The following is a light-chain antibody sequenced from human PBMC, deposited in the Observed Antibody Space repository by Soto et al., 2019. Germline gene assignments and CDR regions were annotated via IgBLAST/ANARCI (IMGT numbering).Light chain of an antibody. CDR2: DVG. CDR3: NSYRTVSTYV. J-gene: IGLJ1*01. V-gene: IGLV2-14*01. Sequence: QSALTQPASVSGSPGQSITIACTGTSSDIGGYNFVSWYQQHPGKAPKLLFYDVGNRPSGVSNRFSGSKSGNTASLTISGLQDEDEAHYYCNSYRTVSTYVFGTGTKLTVL. CDR1: SSDIGGYNF.